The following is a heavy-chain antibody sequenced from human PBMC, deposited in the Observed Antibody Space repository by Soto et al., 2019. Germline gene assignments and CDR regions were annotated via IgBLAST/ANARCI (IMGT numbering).Heavy chain of an antibody. CDR1: GFSLSTSGVG. CDR3: AHRTYYTSGGQFDH. CDR2: IYWDDEE. Sequence: QITLKESGPTLVKPTQTLTLTCTFSGFSLSTSGVGVGWIRQPPGKALEWLAVIYWDDEERYSPSLKSRLTVATDTSKNQVVLTMTTMDPVDTATYYCAHRTYYTSGGQFDHWGQGTLVTVSS. V-gene: IGHV2-5*02. D-gene: IGHD3-3*01. J-gene: IGHJ4*02.